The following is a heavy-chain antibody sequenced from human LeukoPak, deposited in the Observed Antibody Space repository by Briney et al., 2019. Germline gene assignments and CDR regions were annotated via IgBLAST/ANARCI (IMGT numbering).Heavy chain of an antibody. CDR1: GDTFSSHE. D-gene: IGHD5-12*01. J-gene: IGHJ4*02. V-gene: IGHV3-20*04. CDR3: ARTRMGGYSGYDS. CDR2: INWNGGST. Sequence: GGSLRLSCAAYGDTFSSHEMNWVRQAPGKGLEWVSGINWNGGSTGYADSVKGRFTISRDNAKNSLYLQMNSLRAEDTALYYCARTRMGGYSGYDSWGQGTLVTASS.